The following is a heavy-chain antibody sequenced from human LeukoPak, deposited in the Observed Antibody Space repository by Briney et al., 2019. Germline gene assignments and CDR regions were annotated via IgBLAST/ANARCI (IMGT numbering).Heavy chain of an antibody. CDR2: ISSSSSYI. V-gene: IGHV3-21*01. D-gene: IGHD5-24*01. Sequence: GGSLRLSCAASGFPFSSYSMNWVRQAPGKGLEWVSSISSSSSYIYYADSVKGRFTISRDKAKNSLYLQMNSLRAEDTAVYYCARDGYNLRGIDYWGQGTLVTVSS. J-gene: IGHJ4*02. CDR3: ARDGYNLRGIDY. CDR1: GFPFSSYS.